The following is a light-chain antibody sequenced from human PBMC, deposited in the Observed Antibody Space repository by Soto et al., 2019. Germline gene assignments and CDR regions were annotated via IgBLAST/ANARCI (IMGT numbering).Light chain of an antibody. CDR2: DVS. V-gene: IGLV2-14*01. J-gene: IGLJ2*01. Sequence: QSALTQPASVSGSPGQSITISCTGTSSDVGGYNYVSWYQQHPGKAPKLMIYDVSNRPSGVSNRFSGSKSGNTASLTISGLQAEGEAYFYCSSYTSIHPPYVVFGGGTTLTAL. CDR3: SSYTSIHPPYVV. CDR1: SSDVGGYNY.